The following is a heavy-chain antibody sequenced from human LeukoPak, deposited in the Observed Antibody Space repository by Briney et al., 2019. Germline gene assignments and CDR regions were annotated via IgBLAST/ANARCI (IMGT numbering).Heavy chain of an antibody. CDR3: ARGPHFYGSGSYEYSYYYYYYGMDV. J-gene: IGHJ6*04. CDR1: GGSFSGYY. D-gene: IGHD3-10*01. CDR2: INHKGAT. Sequence: PSETLSLTCAVYGGSFSGYYWTWVRQPPGKGLEWIGEINHKGATNYNPSLKSRVTISLDTSKNQLSLKLSSVTAADTAVYYCARGPHFYGSGSYEYSYYYYYYGMDVWGKGTAVTVSS. V-gene: IGHV4-34*01.